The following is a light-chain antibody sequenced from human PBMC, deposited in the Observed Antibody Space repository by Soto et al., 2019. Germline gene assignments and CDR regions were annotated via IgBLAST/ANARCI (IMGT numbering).Light chain of an antibody. CDR3: QSYDSRRSRVV. J-gene: IGLJ2*01. V-gene: IGLV1-40*01. CDR1: SSNIGAGSD. Sequence: QSVLTQPPSVAGAPGQRVTISCTGSSSNIGAGSDVHWYQQLPGTAPKLLIYGNSNRPSGVPDRFSGSKSGTSSSLAITGRQAEDEAYYYCQSYDSRRSRVVFGGGTKLTV. CDR2: GNS.